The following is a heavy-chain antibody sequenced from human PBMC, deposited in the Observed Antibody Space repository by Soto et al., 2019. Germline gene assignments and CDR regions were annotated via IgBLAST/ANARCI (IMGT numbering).Heavy chain of an antibody. J-gene: IGHJ1*01. V-gene: IGHV3-23*01. Sequence: GGSLRLSCAASGFTFSSYAMSWVRQAPGKGLEWVSAISGSGGSTYYADSVKGRFTISRDNSKNTLYLQMNSLRAEDTAVYYCAKGQGWQWIAEYFQHWGQGTLVTVSS. CDR1: GFTFSSYA. D-gene: IGHD6-19*01. CDR2: ISGSGGST. CDR3: AKGQGWQWIAEYFQH.